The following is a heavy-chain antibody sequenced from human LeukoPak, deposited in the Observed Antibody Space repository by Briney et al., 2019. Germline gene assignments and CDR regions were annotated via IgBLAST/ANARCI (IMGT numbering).Heavy chain of an antibody. V-gene: IGHV3-48*02. D-gene: IGHD3-22*01. J-gene: IGHJ2*01. CDR3: ARAVGNYYGSSSGYWYFDL. CDR1: GFTFSLYS. CDR2: ISSDTATI. Sequence: GGSLRLSCAASGFTFSLYSMNWVRQAPGKGLQWLSYISSDTATIYYAHSLEGRFTISRDNAKNSLSLQMNSLRDEDTAVYYCARAVGNYYGSSSGYWYFDLWGRGTQVTVS.